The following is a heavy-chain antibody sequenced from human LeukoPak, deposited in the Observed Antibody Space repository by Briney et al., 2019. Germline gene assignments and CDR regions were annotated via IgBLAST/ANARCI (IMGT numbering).Heavy chain of an antibody. J-gene: IGHJ4*02. V-gene: IGHV4-31*03. D-gene: IGHD5-18*01. CDR3: ARDGGYSYGLHQMAYFDY. CDR1: GGSISSGGYY. Sequence: SETLSLTCTVSGGSISSGGYYWSWIRQHPGKGLEWIGYIYYSGSTYYNPSLKSRVTISVDTSKNQFSLKLSSVTAADTAVYYCARDGGYSYGLHQMAYFDYWGQGTLVTVSS. CDR2: IYYSGST.